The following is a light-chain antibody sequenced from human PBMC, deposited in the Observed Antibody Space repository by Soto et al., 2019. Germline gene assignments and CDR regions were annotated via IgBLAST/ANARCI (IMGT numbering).Light chain of an antibody. CDR1: SSDVGHYNF. Sequence: QSVLTQPASVSGSPGQSITISCTGSSSDVGHYNFVSWYQQHTGKAPKLIIYEVSNRPSGVSTRFSGSKSGNTASLTISGLQADDEADYYCSSYTPRSRLFGGGTKLTVL. J-gene: IGLJ3*02. CDR3: SSYTPRSRL. V-gene: IGLV2-14*01. CDR2: EVS.